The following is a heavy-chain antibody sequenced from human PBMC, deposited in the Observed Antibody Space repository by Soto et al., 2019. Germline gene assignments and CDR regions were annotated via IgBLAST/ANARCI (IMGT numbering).Heavy chain of an antibody. J-gene: IGHJ6*02. V-gene: IGHV1-69*01. CDR2: IIPIFGTA. Sequence: QVQLVQSGAEVKKPGSSVKVSCKASGGTFSSYAISWVRQAPGQGLEWMGGIIPIFGTANYAQKFQGRVTINADESTSTAYMELRSLRSEDTAVYYCASGPPVGPAAIGSRNCYYYYGMDVWGQGTTVSGSS. CDR3: ASGPPVGPAAIGSRNCYYYYGMDV. D-gene: IGHD2-2*01. CDR1: GGTFSSYA.